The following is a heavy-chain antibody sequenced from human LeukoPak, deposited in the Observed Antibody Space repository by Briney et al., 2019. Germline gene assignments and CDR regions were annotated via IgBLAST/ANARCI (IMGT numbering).Heavy chain of an antibody. V-gene: IGHV1-3*01. CDR1: GYTFITYP. CDR2: MNPGNGGT. Sequence: GASVKVSCKASGYTFITYPIHWVRQAPGQRLEWMGWMNPGNGGTIYSEKFQGRVAITRDTSTSTAYMELRSLRSDDTAVYYCARDWNIVVVVAATTGNWFDPWGQGTLVTVSS. CDR3: ARDWNIVVVVAATTGNWFDP. D-gene: IGHD2-15*01. J-gene: IGHJ5*02.